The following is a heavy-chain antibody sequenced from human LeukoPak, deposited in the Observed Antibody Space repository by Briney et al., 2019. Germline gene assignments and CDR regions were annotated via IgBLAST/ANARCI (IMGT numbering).Heavy chain of an antibody. Sequence: GRSLRPSCAASGFTFSSYSMNWVRQAPGKGLEWVSSISSSSSYIYYADSVKDRFTISRDNAKNSLYLQMNSLRAEDTAVYYCARGPTGAFDIWGQGTMVTVSS. CDR3: ARGPTGAFDI. D-gene: IGHD4-17*01. CDR2: ISSSSSYI. CDR1: GFTFSSYS. J-gene: IGHJ3*02. V-gene: IGHV3-21*01.